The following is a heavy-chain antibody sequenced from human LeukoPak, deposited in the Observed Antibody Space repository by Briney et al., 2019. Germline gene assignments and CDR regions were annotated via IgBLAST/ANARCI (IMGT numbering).Heavy chain of an antibody. CDR3: ARGQKYGEGWFDP. D-gene: IGHD4-17*01. Sequence: TPSETLSLTCTVSGGSISSSTFYWGWIRQPPGKGLEWIGEINHSGSTNYNPSLKSRVTISVDTSKNQFSLKLSSVTAADTAVYYCARGQKYGEGWFDPWGQGTLVTVSS. V-gene: IGHV4-39*07. CDR1: GGSISSSTFY. CDR2: INHSGST. J-gene: IGHJ5*02.